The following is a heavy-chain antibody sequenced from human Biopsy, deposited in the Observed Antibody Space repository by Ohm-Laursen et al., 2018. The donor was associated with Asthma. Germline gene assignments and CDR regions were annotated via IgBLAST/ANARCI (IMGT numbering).Heavy chain of an antibody. CDR2: IYSGGTS. J-gene: IGHJ4*02. D-gene: IGHD3-22*01. Sequence: GTLSLTCPVSGGSISSSSYYWGWIRRPPGKGLEWVSVIYSGGTSHTADSVRGRFTISRDYSKNTLYLQMHSLRAEDTAVYYCARGDSSNWSHYYFDYWGQGTLVTVSS. V-gene: IGHV3-53*01. CDR3: ARGDSSNWSHYYFDY. CDR1: GGSISSSSYY.